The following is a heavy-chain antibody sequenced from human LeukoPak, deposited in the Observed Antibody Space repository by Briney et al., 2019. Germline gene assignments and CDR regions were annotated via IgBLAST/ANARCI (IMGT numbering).Heavy chain of an antibody. CDR2: ISSSGSTI. CDR1: GFTFSSYE. J-gene: IGHJ4*02. D-gene: IGHD1-26*01. CDR3: ASRGSYSDY. Sequence: GSLRLSCAASGFTFSSYEMNWVRQAPGKGLEWVSYISSSGSTIYYADSVKGRFTISRDNAKNSLYLQMSSLRAEDTAVYYCASRGSYSDYWGQGTLVTVSS. V-gene: IGHV3-48*03.